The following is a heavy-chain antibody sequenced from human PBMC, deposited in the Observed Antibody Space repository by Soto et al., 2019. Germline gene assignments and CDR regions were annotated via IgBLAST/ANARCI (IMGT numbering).Heavy chain of an antibody. D-gene: IGHD6-19*01. J-gene: IGHJ5*02. Sequence: GASVKVYCKASGCNFTSYYMHWVRQATGRGLEWMGIINPSGGSTSYAQTFQGRLTMTRDTLTSTVYMELSSLRSEDKAVYYCARGRNPGIAVATTVWFDPWGQGTLVTVSS. CDR1: GCNFTSYY. CDR2: INPSGGST. V-gene: IGHV1-46*01. CDR3: ARGRNPGIAVATTVWFDP.